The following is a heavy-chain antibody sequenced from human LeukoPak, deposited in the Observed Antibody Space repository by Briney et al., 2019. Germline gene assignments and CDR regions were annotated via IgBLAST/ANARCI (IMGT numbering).Heavy chain of an antibody. Sequence: GGSLRLSCAASGFTFSSYWMHWVRQAPGKGLVWVSRINPDGSSTIYADSVKGRFTISGDNAKNTLYLQMNSLRAEDTAVYYCARRGRDGYDTGGYFDHWGQGTLVTASS. D-gene: IGHD5-24*01. CDR1: GFTFSSYW. V-gene: IGHV3-74*01. CDR3: ARRGRDGYDTGGYFDH. CDR2: INPDGSST. J-gene: IGHJ4*02.